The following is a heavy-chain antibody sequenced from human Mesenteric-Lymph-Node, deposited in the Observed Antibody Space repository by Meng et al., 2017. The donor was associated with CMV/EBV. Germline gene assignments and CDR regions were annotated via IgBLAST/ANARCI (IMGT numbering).Heavy chain of an antibody. CDR2: IYFGERA. J-gene: IGHJ4*02. CDR1: GASISNGGYY. CDR3: ARRVGDY. V-gene: IGHV4-31*03. Sequence: RSVTCTVAGASISNGGYYWAWIRQPPGKGLEWMGYIYFGERAHYNPSLKTRLTISMDASANQFALRLTSVTAADTAVYYCARRVGDYWGPGTLVTVSS.